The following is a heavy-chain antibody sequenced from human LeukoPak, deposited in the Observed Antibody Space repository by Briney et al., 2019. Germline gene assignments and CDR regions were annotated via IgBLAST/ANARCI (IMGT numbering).Heavy chain of an antibody. D-gene: IGHD2-2*01. CDR2: NDDNRNA. CDR1: GGSISGGDYY. CDR3: AREQQGYCSTDSGLFDI. V-gene: IGHV4-30-4*01. Sequence: SETLSLTCTVSGGSISGGDYYWSRIRQPPGKGLEWIGNNDDNRNADNRQSLKSRGTISLDTSKTQLSLRLSSVTAADTAVYYCAREQQGYCSTDSGLFDIWGQGTMVTVSS. J-gene: IGHJ3*02.